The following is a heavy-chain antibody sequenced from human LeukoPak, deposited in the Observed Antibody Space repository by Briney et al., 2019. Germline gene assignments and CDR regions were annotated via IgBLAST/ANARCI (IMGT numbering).Heavy chain of an antibody. V-gene: IGHV3-7*03. CDR1: GFTFNNYW. Sequence: GGSLRLSCAASGFTFNNYWMSWVRQAPGKGLEWLANIKEDGSRKYHVDSVKGRFTISRDNAKKSLFLQMNSLRSEDTAVYYCATGSERNWNPSFGWYWGQGTLVTVSS. CDR2: IKEDGSRK. CDR3: ATGSERNWNPSFGWY. J-gene: IGHJ4*02. D-gene: IGHD1-20*01.